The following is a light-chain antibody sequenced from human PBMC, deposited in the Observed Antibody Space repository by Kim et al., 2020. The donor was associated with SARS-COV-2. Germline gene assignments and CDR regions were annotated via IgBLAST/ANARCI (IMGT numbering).Light chain of an antibody. Sequence: SVKLTCTLSSWHSSYAIAWHQQQPEKGPRYLMKLNHDGSHSKCDWLPARFSGSSSGAARYLTISSPPSEDLADYYCQSWGTGIRVFGGGTQLTVL. CDR2: LNHDGSH. CDR3: QSWGTGIRV. J-gene: IGLJ3*02. V-gene: IGLV4-69*01. CDR1: SWHSSYA.